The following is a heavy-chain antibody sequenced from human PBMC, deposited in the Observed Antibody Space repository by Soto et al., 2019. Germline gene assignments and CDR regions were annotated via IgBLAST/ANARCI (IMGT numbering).Heavy chain of an antibody. V-gene: IGHV4-59*01. Sequence: SETLSLTCTVSGGSISSYYWSWIRQPPGKGLEWIGYIYYSGSTNYNPSLKSRVTISVDTSKNQFSLKLSSVTAADTAVYYCARMGYCSSTSCRQELDYWGQGTLVTVSS. CDR1: GGSISSYY. CDR2: IYYSGST. CDR3: ARMGYCSSTSCRQELDY. J-gene: IGHJ4*02. D-gene: IGHD2-2*01.